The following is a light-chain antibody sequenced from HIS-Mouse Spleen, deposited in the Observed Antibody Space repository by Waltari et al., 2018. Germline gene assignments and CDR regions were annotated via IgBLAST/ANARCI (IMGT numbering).Light chain of an antibody. V-gene: IGKV3-20*01. CDR3: QQYGSSPPWT. CDR1: QSLSSSY. Sequence: EIVLTQSPGTLSLSRGERATLSCRASQSLSSSYVAWYQQKPGQAPRLLIHCASSRATGIPDKFSGSGSGTDFTLTISRLEPEYFAVYYCQQYGSSPPWTFGQGTKVEIK. J-gene: IGKJ1*01. CDR2: CAS.